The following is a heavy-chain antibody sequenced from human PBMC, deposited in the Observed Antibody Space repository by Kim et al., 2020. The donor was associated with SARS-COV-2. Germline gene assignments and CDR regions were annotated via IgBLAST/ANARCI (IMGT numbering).Heavy chain of an antibody. CDR2: ISYDGSNK. V-gene: IGHV3-30*18. Sequence: GGSLRLSCAASGFTFSSYGMHWVRQAPGKGLEWVAVISYDGSNKYYADSVKGRFTISRDNSKNTLYLQMNSLRAEDTAVYYCAKDTYGSGSAYGMDVWGQGTTVTVSS. CDR3: AKDTYGSGSAYGMDV. D-gene: IGHD3-10*01. CDR1: GFTFSSYG. J-gene: IGHJ6*02.